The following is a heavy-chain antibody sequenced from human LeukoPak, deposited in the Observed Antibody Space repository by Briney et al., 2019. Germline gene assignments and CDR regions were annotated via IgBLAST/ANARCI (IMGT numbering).Heavy chain of an antibody. Sequence: SETLSLTCTVSGGSISSGSYYWSWIRQPAGKGLEWIGRIYTSGSINYNPSLKSRVTISVDTSKNQFSLKLSSVTAADTAVYYCAREAIRWFDPWGQGTLVTVSS. CDR2: IYTSGSI. CDR1: GGSISSGSYY. V-gene: IGHV4-61*02. CDR3: AREAIRWFDP. J-gene: IGHJ5*02. D-gene: IGHD3-9*01.